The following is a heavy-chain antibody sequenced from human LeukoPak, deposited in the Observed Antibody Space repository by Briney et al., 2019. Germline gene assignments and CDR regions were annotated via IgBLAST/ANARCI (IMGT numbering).Heavy chain of an antibody. CDR2: TYHSGST. CDR3: AGGYSYGYWFDP. D-gene: IGHD5-18*01. Sequence: SETLSLTCAASGGSISSGGYSWSWIRQPPGKGLEWIGYTYHSGSTYYNPSLKSRVTISVDRSKNQFSLKLSSVTAADTAVYYCAGGYSYGYWFDPWGQGTLVTVSS. J-gene: IGHJ5*02. V-gene: IGHV4-30-2*01. CDR1: GGSISSGGYS.